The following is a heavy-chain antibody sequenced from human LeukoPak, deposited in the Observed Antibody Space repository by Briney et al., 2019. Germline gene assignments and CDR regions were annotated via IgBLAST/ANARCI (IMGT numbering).Heavy chain of an antibody. CDR3: TRKNSGLNPFDL. CDR1: GFTFSSSP. CDR2: ISSSGGDT. D-gene: IGHD4-23*01. J-gene: IGHJ4*02. Sequence: GGSLRLSCAASGFTFSSSPMSWVRQAPGKGLEWVSGISSSGGDTAHADSVKGRFTISRDNSKNTLYLQMNSLRAEDTAIYYCTRKNSGLNPFDLWGQGAVVTVSS. V-gene: IGHV3-23*01.